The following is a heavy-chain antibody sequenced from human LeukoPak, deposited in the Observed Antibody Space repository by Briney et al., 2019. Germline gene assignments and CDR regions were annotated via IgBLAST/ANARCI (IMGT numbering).Heavy chain of an antibody. D-gene: IGHD3-3*01. Sequence: PGGSLRLSCAASGFTFSSYAMHWVRQAPGKGLEWVAVISYDGSNKYYADPVKGRFTISRDNSKNTLYLQMNSLRAEDTAVYYCARAVSYEVEYDYWGQGTLVTVSS. CDR3: ARAVSYEVEYDY. CDR1: GFTFSSYA. V-gene: IGHV3-30*04. J-gene: IGHJ4*02. CDR2: ISYDGSNK.